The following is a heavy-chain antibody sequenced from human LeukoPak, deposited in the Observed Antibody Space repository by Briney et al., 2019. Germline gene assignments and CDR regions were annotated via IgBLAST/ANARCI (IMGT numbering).Heavy chain of an antibody. D-gene: IGHD3-16*01. CDR2: IYYSGST. Sequence: SETLSLTCTVSGGSISSYYWSWIRQPPGKGLEWIGYIYYSGSTNYNPSLKSRVTISVDTSKNQFSLRLSSVTAADTAVYYCARDHASGGGAFDIWGQGTMVTVSS. J-gene: IGHJ3*02. CDR3: ARDHASGGGAFDI. V-gene: IGHV4-59*12. CDR1: GGSISSYY.